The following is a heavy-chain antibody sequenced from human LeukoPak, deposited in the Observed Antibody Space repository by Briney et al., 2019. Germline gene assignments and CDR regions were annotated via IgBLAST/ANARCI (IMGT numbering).Heavy chain of an antibody. CDR2: ISGDGTST. D-gene: IGHD6-19*01. J-gene: IGHJ4*02. CDR1: GFIFSSYW. V-gene: IGHV3-74*03. Sequence: GGSLRLSCAASGFIFSSYWMHWVRQKPGEGPLWLSRISGDGTSTAYAHSVQGRFIISRDNAKNTLYLQMNSLRVDDTAVYYCTRQWHTPSDYWGQGTVVTVSS. CDR3: TRQWHTPSDY.